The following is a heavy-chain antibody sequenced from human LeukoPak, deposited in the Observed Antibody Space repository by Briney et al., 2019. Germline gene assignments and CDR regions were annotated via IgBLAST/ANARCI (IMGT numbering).Heavy chain of an antibody. J-gene: IGHJ1*01. D-gene: IGHD1-26*01. CDR2: IYSSGTT. CDR1: GGSLSTYY. V-gene: IGHV4-59*08. Sequence: SETLSLTCTVSGGSLSTYYWSWIRQPPGKGLQWIGYIYSSGTTKYNPSLKSRVTISLDMPNNQFSLILTSVTAADTAVYYCARGRAWELPDYFQLWGQGTLVTVSS. CDR3: ARGRAWELPDYFQL.